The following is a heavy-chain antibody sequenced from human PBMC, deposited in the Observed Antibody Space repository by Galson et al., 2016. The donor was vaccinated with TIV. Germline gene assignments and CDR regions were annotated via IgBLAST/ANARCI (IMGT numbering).Heavy chain of an antibody. V-gene: IGHV3-23*01. J-gene: IGHJ5*02. CDR2: VTGRSRST. D-gene: IGHD2-2*01. CDR1: GFTFSGYA. CDR3: ARMLFDIVGAPAATPTGYFDP. Sequence: SLRLSCAASGFTFSGYAMSWVRQAPGKGLEWVSVVTGRSRSTHYADSVRGRFTISRDNAQTSLYLQMDSLRAEDTAVYYCARMLFDIVGAPAATPTGYFDPWGQGTLVTVSS.